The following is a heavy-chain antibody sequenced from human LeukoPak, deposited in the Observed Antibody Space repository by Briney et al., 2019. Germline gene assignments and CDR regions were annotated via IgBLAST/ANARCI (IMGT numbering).Heavy chain of an antibody. CDR3: ARSRSSGYYFDY. V-gene: IGHV1-8*01. J-gene: IGHJ4*02. Sequence: ASVKVSCKASGYTFTSYDINWVRQATGQGLEWMGWMNPNTGNTGYAQKFQGRVTMTRDTSISTAYMELSSLRSEDTAVYYCARSRSSGYYFDYWGQGTLVTVSS. CDR2: MNPNTGNT. CDR1: GYTFTSYD. D-gene: IGHD3-22*01.